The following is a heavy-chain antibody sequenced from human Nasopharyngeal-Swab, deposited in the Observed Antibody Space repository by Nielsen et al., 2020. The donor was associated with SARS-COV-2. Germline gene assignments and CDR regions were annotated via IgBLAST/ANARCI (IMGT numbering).Heavy chain of an antibody. CDR1: GYNFATYW. CDR2: IYPGDSDT. CDR3: ARLPMRAASGRGAFDI. Sequence: KVSCKASGYNFATYWIGWVRQMPGAGLRWMGLIYPGDSDTRYSPSLQGQVTISADRSITTAYLQWSSLRASDTAMYYCARLPMRAASGRGAFDIWGQGTMVTVSS. D-gene: IGHD6-13*01. J-gene: IGHJ3*02. V-gene: IGHV5-51*01.